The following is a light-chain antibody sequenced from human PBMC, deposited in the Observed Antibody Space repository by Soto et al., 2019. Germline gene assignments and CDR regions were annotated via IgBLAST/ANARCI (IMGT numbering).Light chain of an antibody. CDR3: QQFNAYPIT. CDR1: QGISNY. CDR2: AAS. V-gene: IGKV1-9*01. J-gene: IGKJ5*01. Sequence: DIQLTQSPSFLSASVGDRVTISCRASQGISNYLGWYQQKPGKAPKLVINAASTLQSGVPSRFSGSGSGTACTLTISSLQPEDFATYYCQQFNAYPITFGHGTRLEI.